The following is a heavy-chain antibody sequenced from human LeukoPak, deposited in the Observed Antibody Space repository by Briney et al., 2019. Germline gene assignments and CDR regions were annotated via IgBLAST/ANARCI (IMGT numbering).Heavy chain of an antibody. CDR1: GFTFSSYS. V-gene: IGHV3-21*01. Sequence: PGGSLRLSCAASGFTFSSYSMSWVRQAPGKGLEWVSSISSSSSYIYYADSVKGRFTISRDNAKNSLYLQMNSLRAEDTAVYYCARSARDIVLMVYGRYFQHWGQGTLVTVSS. CDR2: ISSSSSYI. J-gene: IGHJ1*01. D-gene: IGHD2-8*01. CDR3: ARSARDIVLMVYGRYFQH.